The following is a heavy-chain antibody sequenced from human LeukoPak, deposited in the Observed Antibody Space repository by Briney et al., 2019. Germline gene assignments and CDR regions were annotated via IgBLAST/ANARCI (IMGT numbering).Heavy chain of an antibody. J-gene: IGHJ4*02. CDR2: ISYDGSNK. V-gene: IGHV3-30*04. Sequence: GGSLRLSCAASGFTFSSYAMHWVRQAPGKGLEWVAVISYDGSNKYYADSVKGRFTISRDNSKNTLYLQMNSLRVEDTAVYYCAQWGDYDILTGYYVSDYWGQGTLVTVSS. CDR1: GFTFSSYA. D-gene: IGHD3-9*01. CDR3: AQWGDYDILTGYYVSDY.